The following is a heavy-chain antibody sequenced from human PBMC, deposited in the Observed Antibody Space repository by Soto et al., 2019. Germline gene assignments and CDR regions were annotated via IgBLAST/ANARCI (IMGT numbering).Heavy chain of an antibody. Sequence: GGSLRLSCAASGFTFSNYAMTWVRQAPGKGLEWVSALSGSGVSTYYADSVTGWSTISRDNSKNTVYLQMNRLRAEDTAVYYCAKIESRFYYDSSGYYPFDYWGQGTLVTVSS. V-gene: IGHV3-23*01. CDR1: GFTFSNYA. CDR2: LSGSGVST. CDR3: AKIESRFYYDSSGYYPFDY. J-gene: IGHJ4*02. D-gene: IGHD3-22*01.